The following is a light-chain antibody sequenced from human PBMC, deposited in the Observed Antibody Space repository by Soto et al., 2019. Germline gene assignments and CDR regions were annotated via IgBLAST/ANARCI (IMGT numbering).Light chain of an antibody. J-gene: IGLJ1*01. CDR3: SSYISGSIPFV. CDR2: DVS. Sequence: QSALTQPASASGSPGQSITISCTGTSSDVGGYNFVSWYQLHPGKAPKLMIFDVSNRPSGVSDRFSGSKSGNTASLTISGLQAEDEADYYCSSYISGSIPFVFGTGTKLTVL. V-gene: IGLV2-14*01. CDR1: SSDVGGYNF.